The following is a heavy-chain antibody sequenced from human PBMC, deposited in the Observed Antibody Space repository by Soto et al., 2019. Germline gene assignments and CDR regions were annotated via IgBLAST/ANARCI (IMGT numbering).Heavy chain of an antibody. CDR2: INAGNGGT. CDR3: ARAPLGSGWYSDY. V-gene: IGHV1-3*01. D-gene: IGHD6-19*01. Sequence: GASVKVSCKASGYTFTTYGIHWVRQAPGQRLEWMGWINAGNGGTTYSQKFQGRVSITRNTSASTAYLELSSLTSEDTAVYYCARAPLGSGWYSDYWGEGTLVTVSS. CDR1: GYTFTTYG. J-gene: IGHJ4*02.